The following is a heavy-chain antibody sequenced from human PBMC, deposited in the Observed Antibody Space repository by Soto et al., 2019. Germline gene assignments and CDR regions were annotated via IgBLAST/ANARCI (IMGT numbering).Heavy chain of an antibody. CDR3: ARQYIAAARYYYVMGV. V-gene: IGHV5-10-1*01. CDR2: IDPSDSYT. J-gene: IGHJ6*02. Sequence: GESLKISCKGSGYSFTSYWISWVRQMPGKGLEWMGRIDPSDSYTNYSPSFQGHVTISADKSISTAYLQWSSLKASDTAMYYCARQYIAAARYYYVMGVWGQGTTVTVSS. CDR1: GYSFTSYW. D-gene: IGHD6-13*01.